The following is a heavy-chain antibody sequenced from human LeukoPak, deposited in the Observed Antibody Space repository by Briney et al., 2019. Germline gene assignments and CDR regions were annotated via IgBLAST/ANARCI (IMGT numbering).Heavy chain of an antibody. J-gene: IGHJ3*02. D-gene: IGHD3-22*01. CDR1: GDSIESDDSY. CDR2: IYYSGTT. V-gene: IGHV4-30-4*01. CDR3: ARAVGAYDSDGYYLSPLNI. Sequence: SETLSLTCSVSGDSIESDDSYWSWIRQPPGKGLEWIGCIYYSGTTYFNPSLKSRLSIFLDTSKNQVSLIVTSVTSADTAVYYCARAVGAYDSDGYYLSPLNIWGQGTMVAVSS.